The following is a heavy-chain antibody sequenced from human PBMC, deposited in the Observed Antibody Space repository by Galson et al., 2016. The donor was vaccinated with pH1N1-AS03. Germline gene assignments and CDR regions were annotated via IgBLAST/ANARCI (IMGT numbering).Heavy chain of an antibody. V-gene: IGHV1-3*01. CDR2: INADNTDT. J-gene: IGHJ4*02. Sequence: SVKVSCKASGYTFTNYAVHWVRQAPGQRLEWMGWINADNTDTKYSQKFQDRVTITRDTFATTAYMELSRPRSEDTAVYYFARTNYYHSSGDYWGQGTLVTVSS. D-gene: IGHD3-22*01. CDR3: ARTNYYHSSGDY. CDR1: GYTFTNYA.